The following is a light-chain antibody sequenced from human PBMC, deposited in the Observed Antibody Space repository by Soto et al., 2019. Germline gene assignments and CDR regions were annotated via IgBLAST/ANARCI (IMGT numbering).Light chain of an antibody. V-gene: IGKV2-30*01. Sequence: VGMTQSPLSRPFTLGQPPSSSCGSSQGLVNSDGTTPLTWFQQRPAQSPRRLIYEVSKRDSGVPDRFSGSGSGTDFTLKISRVEAEDVGVYYCMQGTHSCTFGQGTKLEIK. J-gene: IGKJ2*02. CDR2: EVS. CDR1: QGLVNSDGTTP. CDR3: MQGTHSCT.